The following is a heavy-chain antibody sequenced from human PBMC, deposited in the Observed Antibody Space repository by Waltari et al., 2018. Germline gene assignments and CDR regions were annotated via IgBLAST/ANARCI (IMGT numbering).Heavy chain of an antibody. D-gene: IGHD4-17*01. CDR3: AKGMIGHYGFDY. V-gene: IGHV3-23*01. Sequence: DVQLLESGGGLVQPGGSLRLSCAASGFAFSIYSLCWVRQAPGKGLGWVSVSSGGNTYYADSVKGRFTISRDSSKNTLYLQMNSLRAEDTAVYYCAKGMIGHYGFDYRGQGTLVTVSS. CDR1: GFAFSIYS. J-gene: IGHJ4*02. CDR2: SSGGNT.